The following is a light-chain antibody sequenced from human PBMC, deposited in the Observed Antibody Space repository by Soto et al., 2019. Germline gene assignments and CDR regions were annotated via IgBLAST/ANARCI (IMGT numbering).Light chain of an antibody. CDR1: QSVSSY. J-gene: IGKJ1*01. V-gene: IGKV3-11*01. Sequence: EIVLTQSPATLSLSPGERATLSCRASQSVSSYLAWYQQKTGQAPRLLIYDASNRATRIPARFSGSGSGTDFTLTISSLEPEDFAVYYCQQRSNWRRTFGQGTKVEIK. CDR2: DAS. CDR3: QQRSNWRRT.